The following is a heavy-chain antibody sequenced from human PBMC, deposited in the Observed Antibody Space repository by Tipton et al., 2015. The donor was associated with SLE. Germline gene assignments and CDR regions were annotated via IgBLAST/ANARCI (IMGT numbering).Heavy chain of an antibody. Sequence: TLSLTCSVSGYSIRSGYYWGWIRQPPGERLEWIANIYYDGNTYYNPSLKSRVAMSVDTSKNQFSLKLISVTAADTAVYYCTRESGGTAGNHWGQGTLVTVSS. CDR1: GYSIRSGYY. D-gene: IGHD1-7*01. CDR3: TRESGGTAGNH. V-gene: IGHV4-38-2*02. CDR2: IYYDGNT. J-gene: IGHJ5*02.